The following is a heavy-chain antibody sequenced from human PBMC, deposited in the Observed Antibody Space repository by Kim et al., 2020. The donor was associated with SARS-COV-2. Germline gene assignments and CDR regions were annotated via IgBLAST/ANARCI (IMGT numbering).Heavy chain of an antibody. CDR2: INAGNGNT. CDR1: GYTFTGYA. V-gene: IGHV1-3*01. CDR3: ARSSSGWGFDY. D-gene: IGHD6-19*01. J-gene: IGHJ4*02. Sequence: ASVKVSCKASGYTFTGYAMHWVRQAPGQRLEWMGWINAGNGNTKYSQKIQGRVTITRDTSSSTAYMELSSMRSEDTAVYYCARSSSGWGFDYWGQGTLVT.